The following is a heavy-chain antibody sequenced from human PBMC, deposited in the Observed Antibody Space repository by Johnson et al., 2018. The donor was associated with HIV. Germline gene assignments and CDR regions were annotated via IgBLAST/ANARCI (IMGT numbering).Heavy chain of an antibody. D-gene: IGHD3-3*01. CDR2: VGNDGDT. CDR3: AKDASATIFGVISGDAFDI. J-gene: IGHJ3*02. V-gene: IGHV3-13*01. CDR1: GFTFSSYA. Sequence: VQLVESGGGLVQPGRSLRLSCAASGFTFSSYAMHWVRQATGKGLEWVSAVGNDGDTYYSGSVKGRFTISRDNSKNTLYLQMNSLRTEDTAVYYCAKDASATIFGVISGDAFDIWGQGTMVTVSS.